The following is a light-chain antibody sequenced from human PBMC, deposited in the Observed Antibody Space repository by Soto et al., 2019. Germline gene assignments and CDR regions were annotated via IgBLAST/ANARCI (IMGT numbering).Light chain of an antibody. V-gene: IGKV3-20*01. CDR3: QHYVTSLTT. J-gene: IGKJ1*01. Sequence: EIVLTQSPGTLSLSPGERATLSCGASQSVSSYLAWYQQKPGQAPRLLIFGASIRVTGIPDRFIGSGSGTDFTLTISRLEPEDFAVYYCQHYVTSLTTFGQGTKVDIK. CDR1: QSVSSY. CDR2: GAS.